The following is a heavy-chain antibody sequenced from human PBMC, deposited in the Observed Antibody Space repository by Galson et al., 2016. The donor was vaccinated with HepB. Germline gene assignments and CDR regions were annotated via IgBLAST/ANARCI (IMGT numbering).Heavy chain of an antibody. Sequence: SETLSLTCIVSGGSVSSTSYYWGWIRQPPGKGLEWIGSVYYSGNTLYNPSLKSRVTISVDTSKNQFSLKVKSVTAAETAVYYCARQDEDWFDPWGQGRLVIVSS. V-gene: IGHV4-39*01. CDR3: ARQDEDWFDP. CDR1: GGSVSSTSYY. J-gene: IGHJ5*02. CDR2: VYYSGNT.